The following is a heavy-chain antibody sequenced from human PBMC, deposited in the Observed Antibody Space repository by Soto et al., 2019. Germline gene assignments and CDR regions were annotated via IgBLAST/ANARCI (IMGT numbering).Heavy chain of an antibody. J-gene: IGHJ4*02. Sequence: PGGSLRLSCAASGFAFSSSEMNWVRQAPGKGLEWVSYISSGSSTIYYADSVKGRFTISRDNGKNSLYLQMNSLRAEDTAVYYCARHDYGGNKLDYWGQGTLVTVSS. D-gene: IGHD4-17*01. CDR2: ISSGSSTI. CDR1: GFAFSSSE. V-gene: IGHV3-48*03. CDR3: ARHDYGGNKLDY.